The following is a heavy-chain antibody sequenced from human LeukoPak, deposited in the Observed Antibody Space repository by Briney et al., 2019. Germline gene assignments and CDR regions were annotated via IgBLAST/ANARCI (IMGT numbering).Heavy chain of an antibody. CDR3: ASRKDTPHLPDY. J-gene: IGHJ4*02. CDR2: ISYDGGKK. V-gene: IGHV3-30-3*01. CDR1: DFTLSTYA. D-gene: IGHD5-18*01. Sequence: GGSLRLSCAVSDFTLSTYAMHWVRQAPAKGLEWVAVISYDGGKKYYADSVKGRFTISRDNSKNTLYLQMNSLRTEDTAMYYCASRKDTPHLPDYWGQGTLVTVSS.